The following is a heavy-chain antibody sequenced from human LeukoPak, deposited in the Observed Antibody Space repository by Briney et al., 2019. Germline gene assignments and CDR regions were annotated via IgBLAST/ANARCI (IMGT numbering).Heavy chain of an antibody. V-gene: IGHV1-2*02. Sequence: ASVKVSCKASGYTFTSYYMHWVRQAPGQGLEWMGWINPNSGGTNYAQKFQGRVTMTRDTSISTAYMELSRLRSDDTAVYYCARDHDYYYYMDVWGKGTTVTVSS. J-gene: IGHJ6*03. CDR2: INPNSGGT. CDR3: ARDHDYYYYMDV. CDR1: GYTFTSYY.